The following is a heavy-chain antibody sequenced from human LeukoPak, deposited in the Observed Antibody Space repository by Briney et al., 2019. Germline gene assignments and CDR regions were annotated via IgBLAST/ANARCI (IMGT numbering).Heavy chain of an antibody. CDR1: GGSISSYY. J-gene: IGHJ6*02. CDR3: ARVSGYYDSSGYYNYYGIDV. CDR2: IYYSGST. Sequence: SETLSLTCTVSGGSISSYYWSWIRQPPGKGLEWIGYIYYSGSTNYNPSLKSRVTISVDTSKNQFSLKLSSVTAADTAVYYCARVSGYYDSSGYYNYYGIDVWGQGTTVTVSS. V-gene: IGHV4-59*01. D-gene: IGHD3-22*01.